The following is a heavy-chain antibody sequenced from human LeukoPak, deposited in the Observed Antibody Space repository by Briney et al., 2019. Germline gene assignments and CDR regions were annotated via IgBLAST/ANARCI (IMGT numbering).Heavy chain of an antibody. Sequence: GRSLRLSCAASGFTFNNAWMNWVRQAPGKGLEWVGRIKSKNVGGTTDYAAPVKGGFTISRDDSKNTVYLQMNSLKIEDTAVYYCTSHAAFDPWGQGTLVTVSS. CDR2: IKSKNVGGTT. CDR1: GFTFNNAW. CDR3: TSHAAFDP. J-gene: IGHJ5*02. V-gene: IGHV3-15*01.